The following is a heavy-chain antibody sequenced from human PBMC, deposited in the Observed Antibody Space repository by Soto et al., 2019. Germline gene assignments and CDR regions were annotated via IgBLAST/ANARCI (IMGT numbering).Heavy chain of an antibody. J-gene: IGHJ6*02. D-gene: IGHD2-2*01. CDR3: ARTLVVPAAIGDYGMDV. V-gene: IGHV1-2*02. CDR1: GYTFTGYY. Sequence: QVQLVQSGAEVKKPGASVNVSCKASGYTFTGYYMHWVRQAPGQGLEWMGWINPNSGGTNYAQKCQGGVTMTRDTSISTAYMELRRLRSDDTAVYYCARTLVVPAAIGDYGMDVWGQGPTVTVSS. CDR2: INPNSGGT.